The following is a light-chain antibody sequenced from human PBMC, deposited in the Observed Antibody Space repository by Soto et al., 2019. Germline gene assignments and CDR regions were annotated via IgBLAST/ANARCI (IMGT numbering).Light chain of an antibody. CDR3: QQYRSDSF. J-gene: IGKJ4*01. V-gene: IGKV1-5*01. CDR2: AAS. CDR1: QTISIS. Sequence: IHMTPSPSTLSGSVGARVTITCRASQTISISLAWYQQKPGKAPKVLIYAASSLESGVPLRFSGNGSGTEFTLTISSLQPDDFATYYYQQYRSDSFFGGGTKVDIK.